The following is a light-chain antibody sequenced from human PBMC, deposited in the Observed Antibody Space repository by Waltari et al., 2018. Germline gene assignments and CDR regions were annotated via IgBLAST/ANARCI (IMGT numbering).Light chain of an antibody. CDR3: HQYDTSPQT. CDR1: QNIRGAY. CDR2: DSF. Sequence: EVVLTQSPGTLSFSPGERATLSCRASQNIRGAYLAWYQQRPGQAPRLLIYDSFIRATRIPDRFSGSGSGADFTLTISSLAPEDSAVYFCHQYDTSPQTFGQGTKVSIK. J-gene: IGKJ1*01. V-gene: IGKV3-20*01.